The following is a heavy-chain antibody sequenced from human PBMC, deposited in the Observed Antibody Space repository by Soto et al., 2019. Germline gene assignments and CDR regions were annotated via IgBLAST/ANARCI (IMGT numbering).Heavy chain of an antibody. D-gene: IGHD3-10*01. CDR2: INDSGST. V-gene: IGHV4-34*01. CDR1: GESFSSYF. Sequence: PSETLSLTCAVYGESFSSYFWSWIRQSPGKGLEWIGEINDSGSTNKNPSLKSRVSISVDTSKNHFSLNLRSLTAADTAVYYCARGRSYYGSGTYAPNSHGFDAWGQGTLVTVSS. J-gene: IGHJ5*02. CDR3: ARGRSYYGSGTYAPNSHGFDA.